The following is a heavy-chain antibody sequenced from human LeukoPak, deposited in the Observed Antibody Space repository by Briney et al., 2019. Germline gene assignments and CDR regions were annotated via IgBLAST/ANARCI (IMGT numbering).Heavy chain of an antibody. D-gene: IGHD6-13*01. CDR1: GGSISSGGYY. Sequence: SETLSLTCTVSGGSISSGGYYWSWIRQPPGKGLEWIGYIYHSGSTYYNPSPKSRVTISVDRSKNQFSLKLSSVTAADTAVYYCARDPLLAGSSSWWGFDYWGQGTLVTVSS. V-gene: IGHV4-30-2*01. J-gene: IGHJ4*02. CDR2: IYHSGST. CDR3: ARDPLLAGSSSWWGFDY.